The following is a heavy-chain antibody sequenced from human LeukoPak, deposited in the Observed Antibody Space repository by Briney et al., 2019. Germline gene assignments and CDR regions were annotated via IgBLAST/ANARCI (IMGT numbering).Heavy chain of an antibody. V-gene: IGHV3-23*01. CDR3: APMVRGSYYFDY. CDR2: ISGSGGST. Sequence: GGSLRLSCAASGSTFSSYAMSWVRQAPGKGLEWVSAISGSGGSTYYADSVKGRFTISRDNSKNTLYLQMNSLRAEDTAVYYCAPMVRGSYYFDYWGQGTLVTVSS. J-gene: IGHJ4*02. CDR1: GSTFSSYA. D-gene: IGHD3-10*01.